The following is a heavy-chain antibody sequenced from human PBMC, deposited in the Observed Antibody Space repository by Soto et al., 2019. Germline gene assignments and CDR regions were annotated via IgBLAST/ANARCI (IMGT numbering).Heavy chain of an antibody. V-gene: IGHV3-64*02. CDR2: ISSNGGST. D-gene: IGHD6-13*01. CDR3: ARGGAAAGIHGYGMDV. J-gene: IGHJ6*02. Sequence: PGGSLRLSCAASGFTFSSYAMHWVRQAPGKGLEYVSAISSNGGSTYYADSVKGRFTISRDNSKNTLYLQMGSLRAEDMAVYYCARGGAAAGIHGYGMDVWGQGTTVTVSS. CDR1: GFTFSSYA.